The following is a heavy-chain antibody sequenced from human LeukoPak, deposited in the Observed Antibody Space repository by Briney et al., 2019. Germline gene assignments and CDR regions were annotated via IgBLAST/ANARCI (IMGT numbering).Heavy chain of an antibody. D-gene: IGHD3-3*01. J-gene: IGHJ4*02. CDR2: IYYSGST. CDR1: GGSISRSSYY. CDR3: ASRITIFGVVAYFDY. Sequence: NPSETLSLTCTVSGGSISRSSYYWGWIRQPPGKGLEWIGSIYYSGSTYYNPSLKSRVTISVDTSKNQFSLKLSSVTAADTAVYYCASRITIFGVVAYFDYWGQGTLVTVSS. V-gene: IGHV4-39*01.